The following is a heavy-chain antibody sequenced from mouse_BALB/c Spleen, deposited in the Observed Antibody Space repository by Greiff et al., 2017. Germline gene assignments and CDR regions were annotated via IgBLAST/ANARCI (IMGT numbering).Heavy chain of an antibody. V-gene: IGHV14-3*02. CDR1: GFNIKDTY. Sequence: DVKLQESGAELVKPGASVKLSCTASGFNIKDTYMHWVKQRPEQGLEWIGRIDPANGNTKYDPKFQGKATITADTSSNTAYLQLSSLTSEDTAVYYCASYSYAMDYWGQGTSVTVSS. CDR2: IDPANGNT. CDR3: ASYSYAMDY. J-gene: IGHJ4*01. D-gene: IGHD2-1*01.